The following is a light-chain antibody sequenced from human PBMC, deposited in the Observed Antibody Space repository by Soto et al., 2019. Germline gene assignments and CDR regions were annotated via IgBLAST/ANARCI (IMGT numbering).Light chain of an antibody. CDR2: RND. J-gene: IGLJ3*02. CDR1: TSNLGSNF. V-gene: IGLV1-47*01. Sequence: QSVLTQPPSASGTPGQRVTISCSGSTSNLGSNFVYWYQQVPGAAPKLLISRNDQRPSGVTDRFSGSKSGTSASLAISGLRYEDEADYHCAAWDDSLSGVVFGGGTKLTVL. CDR3: AAWDDSLSGVV.